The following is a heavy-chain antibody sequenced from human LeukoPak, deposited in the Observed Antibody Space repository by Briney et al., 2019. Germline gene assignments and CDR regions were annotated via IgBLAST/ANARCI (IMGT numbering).Heavy chain of an antibody. CDR3: ARERSVDYGDPAPFDY. CDR2: IYSGGST. CDR1: GFTVSSNY. V-gene: IGHV3-53*01. Sequence: GGSLRLSCAASGFTVSSNYMSWVRQAPGKGLEWVSVIYSGGSTYYADSVKGRFTISRDNSKNTLYLQMNSLRAEDTAVYYCARERSVDYGDPAPFDYWGQGTLVTVSS. D-gene: IGHD4-17*01. J-gene: IGHJ4*02.